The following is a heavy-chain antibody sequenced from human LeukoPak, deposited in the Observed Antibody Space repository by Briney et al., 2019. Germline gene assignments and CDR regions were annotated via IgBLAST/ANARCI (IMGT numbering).Heavy chain of an antibody. CDR2: VHLDGRT. V-gene: IGHV4-4*02. CDR3: ARGPWIQLWLRYFDY. D-gene: IGHD5-18*01. Sequence: PSETLSLTCAVSGGSVTSTNWWTWVRQPPGKGLEWIGEVHLDGRTNYNPSLTGRLTMSVDLYENHISLKLTSVTAADTAVYYCARGPWIQLWLRYFDYWGQGTLVTVSS. J-gene: IGHJ4*02. CDR1: GGSVTSTNW.